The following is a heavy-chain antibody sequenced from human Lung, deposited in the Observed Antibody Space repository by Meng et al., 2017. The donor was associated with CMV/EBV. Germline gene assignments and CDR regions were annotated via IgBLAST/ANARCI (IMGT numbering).Heavy chain of an antibody. CDR3: AGGYCSSTSCYNVYGMDV. CDR2: IIPIFGTA. D-gene: IGHD2-2*02. V-gene: IGHV1-69*05. Sequence: SXXVSXXASGGTFSSYAISWVRQAPGQGLEWMGGIIPIFGTANYAQKFQGRVTITTDESTSTAYMELSSLRSEDTAVYYCAGGYCSSTSCYNVYGMDVWXQGTMVTVSS. CDR1: GGTFSSYA. J-gene: IGHJ6*02.